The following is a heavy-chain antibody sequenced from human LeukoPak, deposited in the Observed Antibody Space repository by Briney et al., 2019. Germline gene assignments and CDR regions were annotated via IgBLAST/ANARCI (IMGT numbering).Heavy chain of an antibody. CDR2: ISGSAHKI. D-gene: IGHD5-24*01. CDR1: GFTFTSDA. V-gene: IGHV3-23*01. J-gene: IGHJ3*02. CDR3: VRRGGSDGWGAFDI. Sequence: GGSLRLSCVASGFTFTSDALNWVRQAPEKGLDWVSVISGSAHKIRYADSVKGRFTISRDNSENIVYLQMNNLRVEDTAIYYCVRRGGSDGWGAFDIWGQGTVVTVSS.